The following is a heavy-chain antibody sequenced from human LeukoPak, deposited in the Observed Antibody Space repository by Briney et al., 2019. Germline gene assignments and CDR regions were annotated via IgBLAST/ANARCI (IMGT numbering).Heavy chain of an antibody. V-gene: IGHV7-4-1*02. CDR3: ARDLGYYGSGRFDY. J-gene: IGHJ4*02. CDR1: GGTFSSYA. D-gene: IGHD3-10*01. CDR2: INTNTGNP. Sequence: ASVKVSCKASGGTFSSYAISWVRQAPGQGLEWMGWINTNTGNPTYAQGFTGRFVFSLDTSVSTAYLQISSLKAEDTAVYYCARDLGYYGSGRFDYWGQGTLVTVSS.